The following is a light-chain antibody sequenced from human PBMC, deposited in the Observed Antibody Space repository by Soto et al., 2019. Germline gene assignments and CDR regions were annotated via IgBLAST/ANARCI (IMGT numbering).Light chain of an antibody. CDR2: KAS. CDR3: QHYNSYSEA. V-gene: IGKV1-5*03. Sequence: PSTLSASVGDRVTITCRASQSISNWLAWHQQKPGKAPKLLIYKASTLKSGVPSRFSGSGSGTEFTLTISSLQPDDFATYYCQHYNSYSEAFGQGTKVDIK. CDR1: QSISNW. J-gene: IGKJ1*01.